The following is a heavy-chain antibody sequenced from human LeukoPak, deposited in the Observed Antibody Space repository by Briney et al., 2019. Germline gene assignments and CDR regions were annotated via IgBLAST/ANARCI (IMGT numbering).Heavy chain of an antibody. CDR2: IYYSGST. CDR1: GGSISSYY. Sequence: SETLSRTCTVSGGSISSYYWSWVRQPPGKGLEWIGYIYYSGSTNYNPSLKSRVTISVDTSKNQFSLKLSSVTAADTAVYYCARDRRDGYSYFDYWGQGTLVTVSS. V-gene: IGHV4-59*01. J-gene: IGHJ4*02. CDR3: ARDRRDGYSYFDY. D-gene: IGHD5-24*01.